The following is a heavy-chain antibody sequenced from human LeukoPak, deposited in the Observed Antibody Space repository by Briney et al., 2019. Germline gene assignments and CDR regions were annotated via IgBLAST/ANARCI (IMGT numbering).Heavy chain of an antibody. CDR1: GFTFDDYA. CDR2: ISWNSVII. D-gene: IGHD3-16*01. Sequence: GRPLRLSCAASGFTFDDYAMHWVRQAPGKGLEWVSGISWNSVIIGYADSVKGRFTISRDNAKNSLYLQMNSLRAEDTALYYCAKGGKNYFYYFDYWGQGTLVTVSS. CDR3: AKGGKNYFYYFDY. J-gene: IGHJ4*02. V-gene: IGHV3-9*01.